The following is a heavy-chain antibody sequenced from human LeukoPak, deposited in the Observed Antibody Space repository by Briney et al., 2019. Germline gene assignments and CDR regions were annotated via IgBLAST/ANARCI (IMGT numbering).Heavy chain of an antibody. D-gene: IGHD7-27*01. V-gene: IGHV3-23*01. CDR2: IGGGDDI. CDR3: AKDATPFNSIWDYFDS. CDR1: GFTFSNYA. Sequence: GGSLRLSCAASGFTFSNYAMIWVRQAPGKGLEGVAGIGGGDDIHYADSVKGRFTGSRDDSKNTLYLQMSSLRIEDTAVYYCAKDATPFNSIWDYFDSWGQGTLVTVSA. J-gene: IGHJ4*02.